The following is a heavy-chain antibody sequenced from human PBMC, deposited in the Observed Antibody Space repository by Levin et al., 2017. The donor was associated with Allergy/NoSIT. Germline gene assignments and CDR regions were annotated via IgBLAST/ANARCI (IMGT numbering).Heavy chain of an antibody. CDR2: ISGSGGST. D-gene: IGHD4-17*01. CDR3: ASYDYGDYGNRFDY. J-gene: IGHJ4*02. V-gene: IGHV3-23*01. Sequence: GGSLRLSCAASGFTFSSYAMSWVRQAPGKGLEWVSAISGSGGSTYYADSVKGRFTISRDNSKNTLYLQMNSLRAEDTAVYYCASYDYGDYGNRFDYWGQGTLVTVSS. CDR1: GFTFSSYA.